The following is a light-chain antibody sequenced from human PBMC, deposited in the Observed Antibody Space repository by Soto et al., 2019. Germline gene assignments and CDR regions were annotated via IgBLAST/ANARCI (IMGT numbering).Light chain of an antibody. CDR3: QQYNSYSWT. J-gene: IGKJ1*01. CDR1: QSISSW. CDR2: KAS. Sequence: DIQMTQSPSTLSASVGDRVTITCRASQSISSWLAWYQQKPGKVPKLLIYKASSLESGAPSRFSGSGSGTEFTLTISSLQPDDFATYYCQQYNSYSWTFGQGTKVDIK. V-gene: IGKV1-5*03.